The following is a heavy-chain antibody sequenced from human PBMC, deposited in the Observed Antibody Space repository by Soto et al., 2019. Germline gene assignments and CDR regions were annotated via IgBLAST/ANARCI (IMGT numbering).Heavy chain of an antibody. V-gene: IGHV3-30-3*01. D-gene: IGHD3-16*01. J-gene: IGHJ4*02. Sequence: GGSLRLSCAASGFTFSSYAMHWVRQAPGKGLEWVAVISYDGSNKYYADSVKGRFTISRDNSKNTLYLQMNSLRAEDTAVYYCARDQAFYDAWYYFDYWGQGTLVTVSS. CDR1: GFTFSSYA. CDR2: ISYDGSNK. CDR3: ARDQAFYDAWYYFDY.